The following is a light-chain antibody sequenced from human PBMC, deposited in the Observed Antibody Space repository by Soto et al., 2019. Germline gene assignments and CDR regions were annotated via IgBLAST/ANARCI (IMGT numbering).Light chain of an antibody. CDR1: RNIGTW. Sequence: DTQMTQSPSTLSASVGDSVSITCRASRNIGTWLAWYQQKPGKAPNLLIYRASTMASGVPSRFSGSGSGTELTLTISSLQPDDFASYYCHRHETYPLGFGGGTKVDI. CDR2: RAS. CDR3: HRHETYPLG. J-gene: IGKJ4*01. V-gene: IGKV1-5*03.